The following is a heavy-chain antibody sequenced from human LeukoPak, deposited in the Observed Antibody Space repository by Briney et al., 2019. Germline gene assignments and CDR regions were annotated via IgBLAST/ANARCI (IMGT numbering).Heavy chain of an antibody. J-gene: IGHJ5*02. Sequence: PSETLSLTCAVYGGSFSGYYWSWIRQPPGKGLEWIGEINHSGSTNYNPSLKSRVTISVDTSKNQFSLKLSSVTAADTAVYYCARLVRITMVRGLLLPPWFDPWGQGTLVTVSS. D-gene: IGHD3-10*01. V-gene: IGHV4-34*01. CDR1: GGSFSGYY. CDR3: ARLVRITMVRGLLLPPWFDP. CDR2: INHSGST.